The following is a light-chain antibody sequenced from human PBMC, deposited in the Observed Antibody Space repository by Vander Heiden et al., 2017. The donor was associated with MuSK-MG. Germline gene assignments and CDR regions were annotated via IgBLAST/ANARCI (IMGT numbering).Light chain of an antibody. CDR2: GAS. V-gene: IGKV3-20*01. J-gene: IGKJ1*01. Sequence: DIVLTQSHGTLSLSPGERATLSCRASHSVSLSYLAWYQQKPVQAPSLLIYGASSRAPDIPERFSGSGSGTEFTLTISSLEPEDFAVYFCQQYDRSSWIFGQGTKVEIK. CDR3: QQYDRSSWI. CDR1: HSVSLSY.